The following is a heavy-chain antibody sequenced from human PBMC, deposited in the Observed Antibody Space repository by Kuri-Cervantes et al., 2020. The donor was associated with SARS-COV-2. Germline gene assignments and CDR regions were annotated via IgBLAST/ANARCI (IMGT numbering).Heavy chain of an antibody. D-gene: IGHD6-13*01. V-gene: IGHV3-23*01. CDR2: IRGSGGST. CDR3: AKDHGYSSSWPIDY. Sequence: GEPMKITCAASGFTFSSYAMSWVRQAPGKGLEWVSAIRGSGGSTSYADSVKGRFTISRDNSKNTLYLQMNSLKAEDTAVYYCAKDHGYSSSWPIDYWGQGTLVTVSS. CDR1: GFTFSSYA. J-gene: IGHJ4*02.